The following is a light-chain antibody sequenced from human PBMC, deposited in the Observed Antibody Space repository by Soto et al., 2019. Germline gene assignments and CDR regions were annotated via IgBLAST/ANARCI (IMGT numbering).Light chain of an antibody. CDR3: QQYGSTPWT. J-gene: IGKJ1*01. CDR2: GAS. CDR1: QSVSSSY. Sequence: EIVLTQSPGSLSLSPGERATLSCRASQSVSSSYLAWYQQKPGQAPRLLIYGASSRATGIPDRFSGSGSGTDFTLTISSLEPEDFAVYYCQQYGSTPWTFGQGTTVDIK. V-gene: IGKV3-20*01.